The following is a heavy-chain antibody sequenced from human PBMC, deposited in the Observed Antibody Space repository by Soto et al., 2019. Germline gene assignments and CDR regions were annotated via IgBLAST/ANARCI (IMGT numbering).Heavy chain of an antibody. CDR2: ISYDGSNK. CDR1: GFTFSSYG. D-gene: IGHD1-26*01. J-gene: IGHJ6*02. Sequence: HPGGSLRLSCAASGFTFSSYGMHWVRQAPGKGLEWVAVISYDGSNKYYADSVKGRFTISRDNSKNTLYLQMNSLRAEDTAVYYCAKAIVGATPHYYGMDVWGQGTTVTVSS. CDR3: AKAIVGATPHYYGMDV. V-gene: IGHV3-30*18.